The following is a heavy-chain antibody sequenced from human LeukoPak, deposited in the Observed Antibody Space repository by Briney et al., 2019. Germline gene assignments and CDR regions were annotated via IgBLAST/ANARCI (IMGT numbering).Heavy chain of an antibody. J-gene: IGHJ4*02. D-gene: IGHD3-10*01. CDR2: IYYSGST. V-gene: IGHV4-59*12. Sequence: SETLSLTCTVSGGSISSYYWSWIRQPPGKGLEWIGYIYYSGSTTYNPSLKSRLSISLDTSNNQFSLKLRSVTAADTAVYYCAGDYGSGSYRFDYWGQGTLVTVSS. CDR3: AGDYGSGSYRFDY. CDR1: GGSISSYY.